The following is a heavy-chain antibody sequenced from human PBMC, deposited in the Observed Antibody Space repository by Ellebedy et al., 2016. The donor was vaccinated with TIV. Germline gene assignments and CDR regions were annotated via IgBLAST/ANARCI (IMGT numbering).Heavy chain of an antibody. J-gene: IGHJ4*02. V-gene: IGHV3-21*01. Sequence: PGGSLRLSCAASGVAFKSCRRNGGRRAPGKGMEWVSSISSSSSYIYYADSVKGRFPISRDNAKNSLYLQMNSLRDEDTAVYYCARGNWNPPDYWGQGTLVTVSS. D-gene: IGHD1-20*01. CDR3: ARGNWNPPDY. CDR2: ISSSSSYI. CDR1: GVAFKSCR.